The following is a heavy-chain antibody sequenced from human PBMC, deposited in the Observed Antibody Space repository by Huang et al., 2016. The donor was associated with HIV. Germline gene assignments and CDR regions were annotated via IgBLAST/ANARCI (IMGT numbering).Heavy chain of an antibody. CDR1: GFTFNNFG. Sequence: QVQLVESGGGVVQPGRSLRLSGVASGFTFNNFGMHWVRQAPGKGLEWVAVISYDGRNCRYSESVKGRFTISRDNPMDTLYLQMNSLRPDDTAVYYCAKESRWYSDLDNWGQGTLVTVSS. J-gene: IGHJ4*02. V-gene: IGHV3-30*18. CDR2: ISYDGRNC. D-gene: IGHD2-15*01. CDR3: AKESRWYSDLDN.